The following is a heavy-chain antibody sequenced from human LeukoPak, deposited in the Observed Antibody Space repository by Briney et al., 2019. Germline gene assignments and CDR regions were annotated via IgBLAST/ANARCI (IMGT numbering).Heavy chain of an antibody. J-gene: IGHJ4*02. V-gene: IGHV3-48*01. Sequence: GGSLRLSCAASGLTISSYSMNWVRQAPGKGLQWVSYISSSSSTIYYADSVKGRFAISRDNAKNSLYLQMNSLRAEDTAVYYCAREMFFDYWGQGTLVTVSS. CDR1: GLTISSYS. CDR3: AREMFFDY. D-gene: IGHD3-10*02. CDR2: ISSSSSTI.